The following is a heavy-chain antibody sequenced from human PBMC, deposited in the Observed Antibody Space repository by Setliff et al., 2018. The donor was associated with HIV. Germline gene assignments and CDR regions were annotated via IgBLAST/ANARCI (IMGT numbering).Heavy chain of an antibody. Sequence: GGSLRLSCAASGFTFNIYVMNWVRQAPGKGLEWVSGITDSGSTTYYDDSVKGRFTISRDNSKNTLYLQINSLRAEDTAVYYCAKDARWNYVGFDYWGQGTLVTVSS. CDR3: AKDARWNYVGFDY. CDR2: ITDSGSTT. CDR1: GFTFNIYV. J-gene: IGHJ4*02. V-gene: IGHV3-23*01. D-gene: IGHD1-7*01.